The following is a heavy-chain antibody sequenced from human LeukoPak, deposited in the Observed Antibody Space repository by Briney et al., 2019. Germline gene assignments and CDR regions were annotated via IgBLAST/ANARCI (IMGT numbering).Heavy chain of an antibody. J-gene: IGHJ4*02. D-gene: IGHD3-22*01. CDR1: GFTFSSYG. CDR3: ARAQLYYYDSSGYYLDY. V-gene: IGHV3-30*03. Sequence: PGRSLRLSCAASGFTFSSYGMHWVRQAPGKGLEWVAVISYDGSNKYYADSVKGRFTISRDNSKNTLYLQMNSLRAEDTAVYYCARAQLYYYDSSGYYLDYWGQGTLVTVSS. CDR2: ISYDGSNK.